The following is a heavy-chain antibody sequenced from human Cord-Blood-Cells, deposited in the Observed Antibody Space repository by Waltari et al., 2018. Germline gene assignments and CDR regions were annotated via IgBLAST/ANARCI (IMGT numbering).Heavy chain of an antibody. V-gene: IGHV3-7*01. D-gene: IGHD3-22*01. Sequence: EVQLVESGGGLVQPGGSLRLSCAASGFTFSSYWMSWVRQAPGKGLEWFANIKQDGNEKYYVDAVKGRFTISRDNAKNSLYLQMNSLRAEDTAVYYCARSYYDSSGYFDYWGQGTLVTVSS. CDR3: ARSYYDSSGYFDY. J-gene: IGHJ4*02. CDR2: IKQDGNEK. CDR1: GFTFSSYW.